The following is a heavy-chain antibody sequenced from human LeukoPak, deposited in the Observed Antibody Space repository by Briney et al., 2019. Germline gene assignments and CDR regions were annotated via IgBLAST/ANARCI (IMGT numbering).Heavy chain of an antibody. V-gene: IGHV3-7*01. D-gene: IGHD1-26*01. CDR2: IKQDGSEK. J-gene: IGHJ4*02. Sequence: GGSLRLSCAASGFTFTNYWMSWVRQAPGKGLEWVANIKQDGSEKYYVDSVKGRFTISRDNAKNSLYLQMNSLRAEDTAVYYCARDKIVGATYFDYWGQGTLVTVSS. CDR1: GFTFTNYW. CDR3: ARDKIVGATYFDY.